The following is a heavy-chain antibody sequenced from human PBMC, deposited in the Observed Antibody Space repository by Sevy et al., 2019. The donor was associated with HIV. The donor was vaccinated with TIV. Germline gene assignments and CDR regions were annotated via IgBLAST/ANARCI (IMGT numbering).Heavy chain of an antibody. J-gene: IGHJ6*02. CDR2: IGTAGDT. D-gene: IGHD3-22*01. CDR3: ARDLLFTMIVVVRGNGV. Sequence: GGSLRLSCADSGFTFSSYDMHWVRQATGKGLEWVSAIGTAGDTYYPGSVKGRFTISRENAKNSLYLQMNSLRAGDTAVYYCARDLLFTMIVVVRGNGVWGQGTTVTVSS. CDR1: GFTFSSYD. V-gene: IGHV3-13*01.